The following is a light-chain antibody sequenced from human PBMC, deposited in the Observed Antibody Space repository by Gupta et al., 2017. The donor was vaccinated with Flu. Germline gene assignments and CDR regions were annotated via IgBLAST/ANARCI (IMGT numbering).Light chain of an antibody. CDR3: QQYGSSPRVT. CDR1: QSVGSSY. V-gene: IGKV3-20*01. J-gene: IGKJ3*01. CDR2: GAS. Sequence: EIVLTQSPGTLSLSPGERATLFCRASQSVGSSYLAWYQQKPGQAPRLLMHGASSRAAGIPDRFSGRGSGTDFTLTISRLEPEDFAVYYCQQYGSSPRVTFGPGTKVDIK.